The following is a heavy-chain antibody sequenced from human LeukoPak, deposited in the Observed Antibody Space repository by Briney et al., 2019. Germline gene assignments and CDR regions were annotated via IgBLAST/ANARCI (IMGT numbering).Heavy chain of an antibody. CDR2: IYYSGST. Sequence: SETLSLTCTVSGGSISSGGYYWSWIRQHPGKGLEWIGYIYYSGSTYYNPSLKSRVTISVDTSKNQFSLKLSSVTAADTAVYYCASTGDSSGYYYGYFQHWGQGTLATVSS. CDR3: ASTGDSSGYYYGYFQH. CDR1: GGSISSGGYY. V-gene: IGHV4-31*03. D-gene: IGHD3-22*01. J-gene: IGHJ1*01.